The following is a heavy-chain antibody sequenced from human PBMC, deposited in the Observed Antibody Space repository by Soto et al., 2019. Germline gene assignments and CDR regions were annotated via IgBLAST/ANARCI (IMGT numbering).Heavy chain of an antibody. Sequence: QAHLVQSGAEVKMPGDSVQVSCKASGFVSTNHNFHWVRQAPGHSLEWMGRINAGNGNTQYAQNFQGRVTFTSDPSATTAFMELTNLRLEDRAMYYCASDYGSNWRLWGQGTLVSVSS. J-gene: IGHJ4*02. D-gene: IGHD6-19*01. CDR3: ASDYGSNWRL. CDR1: GFVSTNHN. V-gene: IGHV1-3*01. CDR2: INAGNGNT.